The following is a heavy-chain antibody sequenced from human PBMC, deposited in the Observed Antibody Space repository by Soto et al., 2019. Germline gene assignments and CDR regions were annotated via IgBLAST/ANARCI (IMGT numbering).Heavy chain of an antibody. CDR3: ARSPNIVVVVAATRGYYYYGMYV. Sequence: NPSETLSLTCASSGGTFSDSYRSRIRQPPWTWLECIGEANHSGRTTYNPALMSRVTISVDTSKNQFSLKLSSVTAADTAVYYCARSPNIVVVVAATRGYYYYGMYVWGQGTTVTGSS. D-gene: IGHD2-15*01. J-gene: IGHJ6*02. CDR1: GGTFSDSY. V-gene: IGHV4-34*01. CDR2: ANHSGRT.